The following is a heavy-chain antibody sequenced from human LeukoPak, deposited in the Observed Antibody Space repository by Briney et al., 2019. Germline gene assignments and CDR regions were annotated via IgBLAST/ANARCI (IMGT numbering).Heavy chain of an antibody. CDR3: ARGRGVGSGKEMTRKGAFDI. CDR2: INHSGST. CDR1: GGSFSGYY. Sequence: SETLSLTCAVYGGSFSGYYWSWIRQPPGKGLEWIGEINHSGSTNYNPSLKSRVSISVDTSKNQFSLKLSSVTAADTAVYYCARGRGVGSGKEMTRKGAFDIWGQGTMVTVSS. D-gene: IGHD2-15*01. V-gene: IGHV4-34*01. J-gene: IGHJ3*02.